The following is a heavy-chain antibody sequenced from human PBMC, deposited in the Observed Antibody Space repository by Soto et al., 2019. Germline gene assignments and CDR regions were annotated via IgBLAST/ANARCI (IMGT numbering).Heavy chain of an antibody. D-gene: IGHD3-22*01. CDR2: IVVGSGNT. CDR1: RFNFRTTA. J-gene: IGHJ4*02. CDR3: AADTYYYDSSDYYSFDQ. Sequence: SVKVSCKASRFNFRTTAVHWVRQAREQRLEWIGLIVVGSGNTDYAQNFQERVTITRDMSTSTAYLDVSRLTSEDTAVYYCAADTYYYDSSDYYSFDQWGQGTLVTVSS. V-gene: IGHV1-58*01.